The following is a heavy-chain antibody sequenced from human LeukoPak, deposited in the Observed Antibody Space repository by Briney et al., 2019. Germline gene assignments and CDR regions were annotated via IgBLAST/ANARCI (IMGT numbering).Heavy chain of an antibody. V-gene: IGHV4-59*02. CDR1: RGSVSGYY. D-gene: IGHD3-3*01. CDR2: TYYTGST. CDR3: ASRPYDFWGGYSSWFDP. Sequence: SETLSLTCTVSRGSVSGYYWNWVRQPPGKGLEWVGYTYYTGSTSYNPSLEGRVTISVDTSTKQFSLTLSSVTAADTAVYYCASRPYDFWGGYSSWFDPWGQGTLVTVSS. J-gene: IGHJ5*02.